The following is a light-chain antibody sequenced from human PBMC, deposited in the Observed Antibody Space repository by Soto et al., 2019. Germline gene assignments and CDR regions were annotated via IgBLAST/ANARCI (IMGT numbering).Light chain of an antibody. CDR1: SSDVGGHNY. Sequence: QSALTQPRSVSGSPGQSVTISCTGTSSDVGGHNYVSWYQQHPGKAPKLIICEVSNRPSGVSNRFSGSKSGNTASLTISGLQAEDEADYYCSSYTSSSTDVVFGGGTKLTVL. CDR3: SSYTSSSTDVV. J-gene: IGLJ2*01. CDR2: EVS. V-gene: IGLV2-14*01.